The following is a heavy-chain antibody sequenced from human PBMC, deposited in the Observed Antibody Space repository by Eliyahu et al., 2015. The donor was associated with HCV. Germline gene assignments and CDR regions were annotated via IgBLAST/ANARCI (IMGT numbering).Heavy chain of an antibody. CDR2: IYSTGST. D-gene: IGHD3-16*01. J-gene: IGHJ5*02. V-gene: IGHV4-4*07. CDR3: ARLGAFAAVRGWFDP. CDR1: GXSXSSYX. Sequence: QVQLQESGPGLVKPSETLSLTCTVSGXSXSSYXWNWIRQPAGKGLEWIGRIYSTGSTDYNPSLKSRVTMSIDTSKNQFSLKLTSVTAADTAVYYCARLGAFAAVRGWFDPWGQGTLVTVSS.